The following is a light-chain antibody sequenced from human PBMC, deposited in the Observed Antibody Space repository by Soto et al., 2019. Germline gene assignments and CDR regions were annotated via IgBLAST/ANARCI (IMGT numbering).Light chain of an antibody. Sequence: IQLTQSPSFLSASIGDRVTITCRASQGISTYLAWYQQKPGKAPKNLIYGASTLHSGVPSRFSGGGSGTEFTLTISSLQPEDFATYYCQELNSYPRTFGQGTKVEVK. CDR2: GAS. V-gene: IGKV1-9*01. CDR3: QELNSYPRT. J-gene: IGKJ1*01. CDR1: QGISTY.